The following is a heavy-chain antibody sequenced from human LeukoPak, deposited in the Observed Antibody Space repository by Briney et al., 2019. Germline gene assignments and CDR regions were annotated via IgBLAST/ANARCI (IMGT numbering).Heavy chain of an antibody. CDR1: GGSISSYY. V-gene: IGHV4-59*01. J-gene: IGHJ4*02. CDR3: ARDRGALLRGFDY. CDR2: IYYSGST. D-gene: IGHD3-10*01. Sequence: RPSETLSLTCTVSGGSISSYYWSWIRQPPGKGLEWIGYIYYSGSTNYNPSLKSRVTISVDTSKNQFSLKLSSVTAADTAVYYCARDRGALLRGFDYWGQGTLVTVSS.